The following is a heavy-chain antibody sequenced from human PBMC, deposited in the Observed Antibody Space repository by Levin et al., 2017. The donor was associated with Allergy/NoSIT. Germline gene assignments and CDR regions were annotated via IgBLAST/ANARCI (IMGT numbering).Heavy chain of an antibody. CDR2: IYSGGST. CDR1: GFTVSSNY. Sequence: GESLKISCAASGFTVSSNYMSWVRQAPGKGLEWVSVIYSGGSTYYADSVKGRFTISRDNSKNTLYLQMNSLRAEDTAVYYCARRSPEADYYYGMDVWGQGTTVTVSS. V-gene: IGHV3-53*01. CDR3: ARRSPEADYYYGMDV. D-gene: IGHD1-14*01. J-gene: IGHJ6*02.